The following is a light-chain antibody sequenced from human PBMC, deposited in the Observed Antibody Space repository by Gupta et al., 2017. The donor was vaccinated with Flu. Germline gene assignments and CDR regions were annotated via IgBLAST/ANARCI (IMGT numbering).Light chain of an antibody. V-gene: IGKV1-5*03. J-gene: IGKJ1*01. Sequence: DTQMTQSPSTLSAAVGDRVTITCRASQSIYVWLAWFQQNPGKAPKLLIYKASNLKTGVPPRFSGGGSGTEVTLTITSLQPDDSAIYFCQQYDSFSWTFGQGTKVEVK. CDR2: KAS. CDR3: QQYDSFSWT. CDR1: QSIYVW.